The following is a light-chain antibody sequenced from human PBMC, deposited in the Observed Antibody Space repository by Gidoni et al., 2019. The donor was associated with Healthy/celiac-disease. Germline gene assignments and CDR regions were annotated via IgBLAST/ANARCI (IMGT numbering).Light chain of an antibody. CDR3: YSTDSSGNHRV. Sequence: SYELTQPPSVSVSPGQTSRITCSGDALPTKYAYWYQQKSGQAPVLVIYEDSKRPSWIPERFSGSSSGTMATLTISGAQVDDEADYYCYSTDSSGNHRVFGGGTKLTVL. CDR1: ALPTKY. J-gene: IGLJ3*02. V-gene: IGLV3-10*01. CDR2: EDS.